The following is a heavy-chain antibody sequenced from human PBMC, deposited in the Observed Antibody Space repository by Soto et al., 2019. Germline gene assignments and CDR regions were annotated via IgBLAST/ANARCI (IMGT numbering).Heavy chain of an antibody. D-gene: IGHD4-17*01. V-gene: IGHV3-23*01. Sequence: APPYGLGWVSSISGSGFRPYSDDSEKGRFHISRDNSKNTLYLQINSLRAEDTAVYYCARPTVTGDHNWFDPWGEGTLFTVSS. CDR2: ISGSGFRP. J-gene: IGHJ5*02. CDR3: ARPTVTGDHNWFDP.